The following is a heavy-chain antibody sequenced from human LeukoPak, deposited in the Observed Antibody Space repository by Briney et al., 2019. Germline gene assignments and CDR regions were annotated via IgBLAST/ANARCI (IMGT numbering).Heavy chain of an antibody. CDR1: GSTFRTYG. CDR3: AGGGSWGDY. J-gene: IGHJ4*02. D-gene: IGHD3-16*01. CDR2: IWYDGSNK. V-gene: IGHV3-33*08. Sequence: GGSLRLSCAASGSTFRTYGMHWVRQAPGKGLEWVAVIWYDGSNKYYGDSVKGRFTISRDNSKKTLYLQMNSLRAEDTAVYYGAGGGSWGDYWGQGTLVTVSS.